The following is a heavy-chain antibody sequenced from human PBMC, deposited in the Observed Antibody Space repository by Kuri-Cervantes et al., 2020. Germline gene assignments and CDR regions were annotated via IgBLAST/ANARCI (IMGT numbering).Heavy chain of an antibody. Sequence: GESLKISCAASGFTFSSYGMHWVRQAPGKGLEWVAVISYDGSNKYYADSVKGRFTISRDNSKNTLYLQMNSLRAEDTAVYYCARQGAVAGTRRYRYFDLWGRGTLVTVSS. CDR3: ARQGAVAGTRRYRYFDL. J-gene: IGHJ2*01. CDR1: GFTFSSYG. CDR2: ISYDGSNK. D-gene: IGHD6-19*01. V-gene: IGHV3-30*03.